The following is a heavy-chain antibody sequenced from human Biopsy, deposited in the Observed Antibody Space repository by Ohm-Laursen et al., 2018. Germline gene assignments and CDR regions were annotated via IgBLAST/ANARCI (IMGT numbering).Heavy chain of an antibody. CDR2: ISYNERT. CDR1: GASVKTSGYF. CDR3: VREPKTGTAEAWYFDL. J-gene: IGHJ2*01. D-gene: IGHD3-9*01. V-gene: IGHV4-31*03. Sequence: TLSLTCSVSGASVKTSGYFWAWIRQRPGKGLEWIGYISYNERTHYNPSLTSRLAISFDTSNNRIILQLRSVSVADTAVYYCVREPKTGTAEAWYFDLWGRGSPVTVPS.